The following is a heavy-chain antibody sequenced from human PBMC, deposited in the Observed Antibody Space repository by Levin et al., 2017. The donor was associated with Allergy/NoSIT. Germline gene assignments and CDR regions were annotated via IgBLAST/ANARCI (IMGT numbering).Heavy chain of an antibody. D-gene: IGHD2/OR15-2a*01. CDR1: GFTFSSYG. CDR2: ISYDGSNK. V-gene: IGHV3-30*18. Sequence: GESLKISCAASGFTFSSYGMHWVRQAPGKGLEWVAVISYDGSNKYYADSVKGRFTISRDNSKNTLYLQMNSLRAEDTAVYYCAKDRGNKRISYYFDYWGQGTLVTVSS. J-gene: IGHJ4*02. CDR3: AKDRGNKRISYYFDY.